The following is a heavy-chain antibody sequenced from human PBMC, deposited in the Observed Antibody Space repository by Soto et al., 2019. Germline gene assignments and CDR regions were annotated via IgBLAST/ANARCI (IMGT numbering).Heavy chain of an antibody. CDR1: GYSFSSGYY. V-gene: IGHV4-38-2*02. Sequence: SETLTLTCAVSGYSFSSGYYWVCIRQPPGKGLDGFGSICYSGSTYYNPSLKSRFTISGDTSKNQFSLKLSSVTAADTAVYYCARDSSSWSYYYYYYGMDVWGQGTTVT. CDR3: ARDSSSWSYYYYYYGMDV. CDR2: ICYSGST. J-gene: IGHJ6*02. D-gene: IGHD6-13*01.